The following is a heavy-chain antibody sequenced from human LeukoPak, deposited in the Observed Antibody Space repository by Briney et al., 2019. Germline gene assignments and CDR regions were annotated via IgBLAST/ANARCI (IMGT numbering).Heavy chain of an antibody. CDR3: ARSIYYYDSTHFDY. Sequence: PGGSLRLSCAASGFTFSSYGMSWVRQAPGKGLEGVSAISGSGGSTYYADSVKGRFTISRDNAKNSLYLQMNSLRAEDTAVYYCARSIYYYDSTHFDYWGQGTLVTVSS. D-gene: IGHD3-22*01. CDR1: GFTFSSYG. J-gene: IGHJ4*02. CDR2: ISGSGGST. V-gene: IGHV3-23*01.